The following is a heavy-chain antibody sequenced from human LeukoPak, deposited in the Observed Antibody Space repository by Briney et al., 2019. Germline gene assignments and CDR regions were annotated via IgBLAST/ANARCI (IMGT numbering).Heavy chain of an antibody. CDR3: AREGAEQAFDI. CDR2: ISYDGGNK. Sequence: PGRSLRLSCAASGFTFSNFAIHWVRQAPGKGLYWVALISYDGGNKYYADSVKGRFTISRDNSRDTLYLKLNSLRAEDTAVYYCAREGAEQAFDIWGQGTMVTVSS. CDR1: GFTFSNFA. J-gene: IGHJ3*02. V-gene: IGHV3-30*01. D-gene: IGHD1-26*01.